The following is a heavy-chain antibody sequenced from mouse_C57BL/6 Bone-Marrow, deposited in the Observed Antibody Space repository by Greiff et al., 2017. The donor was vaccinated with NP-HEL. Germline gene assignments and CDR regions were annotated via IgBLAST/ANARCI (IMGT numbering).Heavy chain of an antibody. CDR1: GFSLTSYG. CDR3: AKGRAMDY. J-gene: IGHJ4*01. CDR2: IWRGGST. Sequence: QVQLKESGPGLVQPSQSLSITCTVSGFSLTSYGVHWVRQSPGKGLAWLGVIWRGGSTDYNAAFMSRLSTTKDNSKSQVFFKMNSLQADDTAIYYCAKGRAMDYWGQGTSVTVSS. V-gene: IGHV2-5*01.